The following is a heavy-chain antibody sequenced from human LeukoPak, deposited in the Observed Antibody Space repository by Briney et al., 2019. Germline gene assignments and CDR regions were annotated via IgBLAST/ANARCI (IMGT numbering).Heavy chain of an antibody. Sequence: PGGPLRLSCAASGFTFSSYSMNWVRQAPGKGLVWVSRIYRDGSNTDYADSVKGRFIISRDNVKNTLYLQMNSLRADDTAVYYCARDGDAYNFDFWGQGALVTVSS. V-gene: IGHV3-74*01. D-gene: IGHD5-24*01. CDR2: IYRDGSNT. CDR3: ARDGDAYNFDF. CDR1: GFTFSSYS. J-gene: IGHJ4*02.